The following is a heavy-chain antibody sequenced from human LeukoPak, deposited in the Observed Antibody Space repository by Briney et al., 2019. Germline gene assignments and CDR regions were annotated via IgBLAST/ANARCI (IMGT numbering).Heavy chain of an antibody. J-gene: IGHJ4*02. CDR1: GYTFTSYG. Sequence: ASVKVSCKSSGYTFTSYGISWVRQAPGQGLEWMGWISTYNGKTNHAQKLQGRVTMTTDTSTSTAYMDLRSLRSDDTAVFYCARVELWFGELNPNYFDYWGQGTLVTVSS. V-gene: IGHV1-18*01. CDR2: ISTYNGKT. CDR3: ARVELWFGELNPNYFDY. D-gene: IGHD3-10*01.